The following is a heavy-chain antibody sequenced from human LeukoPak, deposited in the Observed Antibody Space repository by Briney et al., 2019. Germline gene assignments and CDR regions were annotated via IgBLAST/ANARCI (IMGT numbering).Heavy chain of an antibody. Sequence: GGSLRLSCAASGFTFSSYWMSWVRRAPGKGLEWVANIKQDGSEKYYVDSVKGRFTISRDNAKNSLYLQMNSLRAEDTAVYYCAREGPLYYDFWSGYYYFDYWGQGTLVTVSS. V-gene: IGHV3-7*01. CDR2: IKQDGSEK. D-gene: IGHD3-3*01. CDR1: GFTFSSYW. CDR3: AREGPLYYDFWSGYYYFDY. J-gene: IGHJ4*02.